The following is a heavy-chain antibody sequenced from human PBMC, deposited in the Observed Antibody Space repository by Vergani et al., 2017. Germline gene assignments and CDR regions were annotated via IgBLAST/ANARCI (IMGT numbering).Heavy chain of an antibody. V-gene: IGHV1-18*04. CDR2: ISAYNGNT. CDR1: GYTFTSYG. Sequence: QVQLVQSGAEVKKPGASVKVSCKASGYTFTSYGISWVRQAPGQGLEWMGWISAYNGNTNYAQKLQGRVTMTTDTSTSTAYMGLRSLRSEDTAVYYCARDPDIVVVPAAPYYYYYYGMDVWGQGTTVTVSS. J-gene: IGHJ6*02. D-gene: IGHD2-2*01. CDR3: ARDPDIVVVPAAPYYYYYYGMDV.